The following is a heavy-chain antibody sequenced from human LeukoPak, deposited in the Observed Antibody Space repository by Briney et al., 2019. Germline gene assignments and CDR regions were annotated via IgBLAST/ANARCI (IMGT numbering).Heavy chain of an antibody. CDR3: AREFVGIVGAPDY. CDR2: IYTSGST. V-gene: IGHV4-61*02. J-gene: IGHJ4*02. D-gene: IGHD1-26*01. CDR1: GGSISSGSYY. Sequence: SQTLSLTCTVSGGSISSGSYYWRWIRQPAGKGLEWIGRIYTSGSTNYNPSLKSRVTISVDTSKNQFSLKLSSVTAADTAVYYCAREFVGIVGAPDYWGQGTLVTVSS.